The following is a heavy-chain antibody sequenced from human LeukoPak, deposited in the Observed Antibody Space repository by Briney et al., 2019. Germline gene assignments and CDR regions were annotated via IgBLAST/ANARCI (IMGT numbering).Heavy chain of an antibody. J-gene: IGHJ4*02. D-gene: IGHD1-1*01. CDR2: IKPDGSEE. V-gene: IGHV3-7*01. Sequence: GGSLRLSCAASGFSFSSYWMTWVRQAPGKGLEWVANIKPDGSEEYYVDSVKGRFSISRDNAKNSLYLQMNSLRGEDTAVYYCATHYDWTFDCWGQGTLVTVSS. CDR1: GFSFSSYW. CDR3: ATHYDWTFDC.